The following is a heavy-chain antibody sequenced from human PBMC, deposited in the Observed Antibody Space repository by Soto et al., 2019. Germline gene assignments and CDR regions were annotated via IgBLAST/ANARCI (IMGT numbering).Heavy chain of an antibody. CDR2: ISSSSSYI. J-gene: IGHJ6*03. Sequence: PGGSLRLSCAASGFTFSSYSMNWVRQAPGKGLEWVSSISSSSSYIYYADSVKGRFTISRDNAKNSLYLQMNSLRAEDTAVYYCARDSRVSAMVYTYYYYYYYMDVWGKGTTVTVSS. CDR3: ARDSRVSAMVYTYYYYYYYMDV. V-gene: IGHV3-21*01. CDR1: GFTFSSYS. D-gene: IGHD5-18*01.